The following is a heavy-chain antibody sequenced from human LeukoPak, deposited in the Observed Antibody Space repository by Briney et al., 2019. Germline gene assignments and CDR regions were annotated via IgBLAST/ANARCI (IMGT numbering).Heavy chain of an antibody. V-gene: IGHV1-18*01. D-gene: IGHD2-15*01. J-gene: IGHJ6*03. CDR3: ARRREYCSGGSCYPEDYYYYMDV. CDR1: GYTFTSYG. Sequence: ASVKVSCKASGYTFTSYGISWVRQAPGQGLEWMGWISAYNGNTNYAQKLQGRVTMTTDTSTSTAYMELRSLRSDDTAVYYCARRREYCSGGSCYPEDYYYYMDVWGKGTTVTVSS. CDR2: ISAYNGNT.